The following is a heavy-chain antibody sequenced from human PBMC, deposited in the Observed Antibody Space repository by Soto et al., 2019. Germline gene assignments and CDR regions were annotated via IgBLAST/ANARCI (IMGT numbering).Heavy chain of an antibody. CDR1: GYTFTGYH. CDR3: ASSGLVISSASYYFDY. Sequence: QVQLVQSGAEVKKPGASVKVSCKASGYTFTGYHMHWVRQAPGQGLEWMGWINPNSGVTIYAQKFQGRVTITADKSTSTAYMELSSLRSEDTAVYYCASSGLVISSASYYFDYWGQGTLVTVSS. J-gene: IGHJ4*02. D-gene: IGHD3-9*01. V-gene: IGHV1-2*02. CDR2: INPNSGVT.